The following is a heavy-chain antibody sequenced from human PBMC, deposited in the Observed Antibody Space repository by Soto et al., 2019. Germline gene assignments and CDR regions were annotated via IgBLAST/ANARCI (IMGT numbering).Heavy chain of an antibody. CDR1: GGTFSNYV. CDR3: ARGPITSGYYLDFYD. CDR2: IIPIFDTT. J-gene: IGHJ1*01. V-gene: IGHV1-69*01. D-gene: IGHD3-22*01. Sequence: QVQLVQSGAEVKKPGSSVSVSCKASGGTFSNYVISWLRQAPGQGLEWMGGIIPIFDTTNYAQKFQGRVTITADEATSTAYMEMGTLRYEDAAVYYCARGPITSGYYLDFYDWGQGTLVTVSS.